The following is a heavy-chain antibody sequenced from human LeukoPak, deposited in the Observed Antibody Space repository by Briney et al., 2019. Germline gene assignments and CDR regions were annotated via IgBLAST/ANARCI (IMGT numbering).Heavy chain of an antibody. J-gene: IGHJ3*02. CDR1: GYTFTGYY. Sequence: ASVKVSCKASGYTFTGYYMHWVRQAPGQGLEWMGWINPNSGDTNYAQKFRGRVTMTRDTSISTAYMEVSRLRSDDTAVFYCARGRSSSSYDAFDIWGQGTMVTVSS. V-gene: IGHV1-2*02. CDR2: INPNSGDT. CDR3: ARGRSSSSYDAFDI. D-gene: IGHD2-2*01.